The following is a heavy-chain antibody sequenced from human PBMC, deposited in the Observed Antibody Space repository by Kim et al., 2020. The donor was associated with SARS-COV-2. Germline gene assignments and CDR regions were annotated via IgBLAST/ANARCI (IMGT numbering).Heavy chain of an antibody. CDR1: GFTFSSYG. J-gene: IGHJ4*02. CDR3: ARGSNRKKTTTVNKYYFDY. Sequence: GGSLRLSCAASGFTFSSYGMPWVRQAPGKGLEWVSVIWYDGSNKYYADSVKGRFTISRDNSKNTLYLQMNSLRAEDTAVYYCARGSNRKKTTTVNKYYFDYWGQGTLVTVSS. D-gene: IGHD4-17*01. CDR2: IWYDGSNK. V-gene: IGHV3-33*01.